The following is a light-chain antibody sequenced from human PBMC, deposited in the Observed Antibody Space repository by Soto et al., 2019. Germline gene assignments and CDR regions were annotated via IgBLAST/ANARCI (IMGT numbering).Light chain of an antibody. CDR3: CSFVDSDTVL. Sequence: QSALTQPRSVSGSPGQSVTISCTGTSSDVGSYKYVSWYQHHPGKVPKLMIFDVNKRPSGVPDRFSGSNSGNAASLTISGLQPEDEADYFCCSFVDSDTVLFGGGTKLTVL. J-gene: IGLJ3*02. CDR2: DVN. V-gene: IGLV2-11*01. CDR1: SSDVGSYKY.